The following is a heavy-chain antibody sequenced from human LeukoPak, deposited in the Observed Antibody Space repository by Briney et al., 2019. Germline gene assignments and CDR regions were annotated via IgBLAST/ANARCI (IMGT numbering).Heavy chain of an antibody. J-gene: IGHJ3*02. V-gene: IGHV3-23*01. Sequence: GGSLRLSCTASGFTFGDHAMSWVRQAPGKGLEWVSAISGSGGSTYYADSVKGRFTISRDNSKNTLYLQMNSLRAEDTAVYYCAKDRHSYGYDAFDIWGQGTMVTVSS. D-gene: IGHD5-18*01. CDR2: ISGSGGST. CDR1: GFTFGDHA. CDR3: AKDRHSYGYDAFDI.